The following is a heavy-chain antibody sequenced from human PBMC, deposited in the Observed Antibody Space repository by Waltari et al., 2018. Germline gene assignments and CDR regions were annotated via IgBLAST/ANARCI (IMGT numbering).Heavy chain of an antibody. V-gene: IGHV3-7*01. CDR3: ARGMGEMATIKTLYYYYYGMDV. D-gene: IGHD5-12*01. CDR1: GFTFSSYW. CDR2: IKQDGSEK. Sequence: EVQLVESGGGLVQPGGSLRLSCAASGFTFSSYWMSWVRQAPGRGLEGGANIKQDGSEKYYVDSVKGRFTISRDNAKNSLYLQMNSLRAEDTAVYYCARGMGEMATIKTLYYYYYGMDVWGQGTTVTISS. J-gene: IGHJ6*02.